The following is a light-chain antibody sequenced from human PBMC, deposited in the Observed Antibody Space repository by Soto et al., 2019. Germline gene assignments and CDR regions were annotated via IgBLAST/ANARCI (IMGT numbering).Light chain of an antibody. CDR2: DNN. CDR1: SSNIGRDP. CDR3: AGWDGSLRGFV. J-gene: IGLJ1*01. V-gene: IGLV1-44*01. Sequence: QSVLTQPPSAYGTPGQRVTISCSGSSSNIGRDPVNWYQELPGTAPKLLIYDNNQRPSGVPDRFSGSKSGTSASLAISGRQSEDEADYFCAGWDGSLRGFVFGTGTKGTVL.